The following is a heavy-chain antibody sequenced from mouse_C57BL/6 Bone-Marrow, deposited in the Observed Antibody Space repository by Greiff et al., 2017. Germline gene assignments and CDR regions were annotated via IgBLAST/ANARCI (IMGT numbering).Heavy chain of an antibody. D-gene: IGHD2-4*01. Sequence: EVKLMESGGGLVKPGGSLKLSCAASGFTFSDYGMHWVRQAPEQGLEWVAYISSGSSTIYYADTVKGRFTISRDNAKNTLFLQMTSLRSEDTAMYYCARRINLWGQGTLVTVSA. V-gene: IGHV5-17*01. J-gene: IGHJ3*01. CDR1: GFTFSDYG. CDR2: ISSGSSTI. CDR3: ARRINL.